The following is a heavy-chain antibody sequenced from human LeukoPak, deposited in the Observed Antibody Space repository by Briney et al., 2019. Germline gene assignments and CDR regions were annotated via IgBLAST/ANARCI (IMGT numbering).Heavy chain of an antibody. D-gene: IGHD3-3*01. V-gene: IGHV1-18*01. CDR2: NSAYNGNT. J-gene: IGHJ4*02. CDR3: GRVPSTLFDFWSAYVIDY. CDR1: GYTFTSYG. Sequence: GASVKVSCKASGYTFTSYGIFWVRQAPGQGLEWMGWNSAYNGNTNYAQNLQGRVTMTTDTSTSTAYMELRSLRSDDTAVFYCGRVPSTLFDFWSAYVIDYWGQGTLVTVSS.